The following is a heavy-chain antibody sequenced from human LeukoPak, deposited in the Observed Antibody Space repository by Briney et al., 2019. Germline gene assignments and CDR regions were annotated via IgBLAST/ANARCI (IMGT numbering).Heavy chain of an antibody. CDR1: GFTFSSYW. V-gene: IGHV3-7*04. CDR2: IKQDGSEK. J-gene: IGHJ5*02. CDR3: ARAVAGNWFYP. Sequence: GGSLRLSCAASGFTFSSYWMSWLRQAPGKGLEWVANIKQDGSEKYYVDSVKGRFTISRDNAKNSLYLQMNSLRAEDTAVYYCARAVAGNWFYPWGQGTLVTVSS. D-gene: IGHD6-19*01.